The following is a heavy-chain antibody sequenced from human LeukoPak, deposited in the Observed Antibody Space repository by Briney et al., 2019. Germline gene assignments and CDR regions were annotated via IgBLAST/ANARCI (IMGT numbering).Heavy chain of an antibody. CDR3: ATDSRSPRYDILTGFDAFDI. Sequence: ASVKVSYKVSGYTLTELSMHWVRQAPGKGLEWMGGFDPEDGETIYAQKFQGRVTMTEDTSTDTAYMELSSLRSEDTAVYYCATDSRSPRYDILTGFDAFDIWGQGTMVTVSS. J-gene: IGHJ3*02. CDR1: GYTLTELS. D-gene: IGHD3-9*01. V-gene: IGHV1-24*01. CDR2: FDPEDGET.